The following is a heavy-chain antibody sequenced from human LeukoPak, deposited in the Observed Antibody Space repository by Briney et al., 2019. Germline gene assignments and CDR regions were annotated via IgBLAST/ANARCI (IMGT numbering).Heavy chain of an antibody. CDR3: ASTGRYNFDY. CDR2: IYSSGGS. J-gene: IGHJ4*02. D-gene: IGHD5-18*01. Sequence: GGSLRLSCAASGFTVSSNYMSWVRQAPSKGLEWVSFIYSSGGSYYADSVKGRFTISRDNSNNTLYLQMNSLRAEDTAVYYCASTGRYNFDYWGQGTVVTVPS. V-gene: IGHV3-66*01. CDR1: GFTVSSNY.